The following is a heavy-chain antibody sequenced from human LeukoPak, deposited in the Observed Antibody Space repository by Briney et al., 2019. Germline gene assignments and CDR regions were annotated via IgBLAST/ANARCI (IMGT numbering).Heavy chain of an antibody. CDR1: GASISSGGYS. V-gene: IGHV4-30-2*01. CDR3: AINNYDDAFDI. J-gene: IGHJ3*02. Sequence: SETLSLTCAVSGASISSGGYSWSWIRQPPGKGLEWIGYIYHSGSTYYNPSLKSRVTISVDRSKNQFSLKLSSVTAADTAIYYCAINNYDDAFDIWGQGTMVTVSS. D-gene: IGHD3-22*01. CDR2: IYHSGST.